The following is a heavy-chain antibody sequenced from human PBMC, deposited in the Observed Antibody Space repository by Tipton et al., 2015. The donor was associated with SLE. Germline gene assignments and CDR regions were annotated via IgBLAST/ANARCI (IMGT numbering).Heavy chain of an antibody. CDR3: TRWIPLTGMNV. Sequence: TLSLTCTVSGGSISSGDYYWSWIRQHPEKGLEWIGYIFNSGSTYYNPSLKSRITMSIDTSKNQFSLKLSSVTAADTAVYYCTRWIPLTGMNVWGQGTTVIVSS. D-gene: IGHD5-18*01. J-gene: IGHJ6*02. CDR2: IFNSGST. CDR1: GGSISSGDYY. V-gene: IGHV4-31*03.